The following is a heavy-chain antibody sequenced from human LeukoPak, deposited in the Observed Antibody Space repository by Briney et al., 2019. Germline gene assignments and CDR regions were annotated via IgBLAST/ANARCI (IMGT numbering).Heavy chain of an antibody. J-gene: IGHJ3*02. Sequence: SETLSLTCAVYGGSFSGYYWSWIRQPPGKGRDWIGEINHSGSTNYNPSLKSRVTISVDTSKNQFSLKLSSVTAADTAVYYCARGKLYYYDIEAFDIWGQGTMVTVSS. CDR2: INHSGST. CDR3: ARGKLYYYDIEAFDI. D-gene: IGHD3-22*01. CDR1: GGSFSGYY. V-gene: IGHV4-34*01.